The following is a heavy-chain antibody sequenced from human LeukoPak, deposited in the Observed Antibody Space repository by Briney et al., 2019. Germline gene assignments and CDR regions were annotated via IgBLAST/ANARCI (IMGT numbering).Heavy chain of an antibody. CDR2: ISSNGGST. CDR1: GFTFSSYA. D-gene: IGHD3-3*01. CDR3: ARERGYYGGYYYYYLDV. J-gene: IGHJ6*03. Sequence: GGSLRLSCAASGFTFSSYAMHWVRQAPGKGLEYVSAISSNGGSTYYANSVKGRFTISRDNSKNTLYLQMGSLRAEDMAVYYCARERGYYGGYYYYYLDVWGKGTPVTVSS. V-gene: IGHV3-64*01.